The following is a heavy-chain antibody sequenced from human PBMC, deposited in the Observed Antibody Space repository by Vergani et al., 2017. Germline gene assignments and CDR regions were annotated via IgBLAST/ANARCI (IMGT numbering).Heavy chain of an antibody. J-gene: IGHJ4*02. V-gene: IGHV3-48*03. CDR3: ARDGGWVFFDF. Sequence: EVQLVESGGGLVQPGGSLRLSCAASGFTFSSYEMNWVRQAPGKGLEWVSYISSSGSTIYYADSVKGRFTISSDNAKNSVYLQMNSQRAEDTAVYYWARDGGWVFFDFWGQGTLVTVSS. CDR2: ISSSGSTI. D-gene: IGHD3-16*01. CDR1: GFTFSSYE.